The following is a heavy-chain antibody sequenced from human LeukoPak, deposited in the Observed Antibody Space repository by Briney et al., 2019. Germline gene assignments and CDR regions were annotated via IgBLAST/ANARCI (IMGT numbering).Heavy chain of an antibody. CDR1: GFTFSNAW. D-gene: IGHD4-17*01. V-gene: IGHV3-15*01. J-gene: IGHJ4*02. CDR2: IKSKTDGGTT. CDR3: TTDLSYGDYVFGGKVDY. Sequence: GGSLRLSCAASGFTFSNAWMSWVRQAPGKGLEWVGRIKSKTDGGTTDYAAPVKGRFTISRDDSKNTLYLQMNSLKTEDTAVYYCTTDLSYGDYVFGGKVDYWGQGTLVTVSS.